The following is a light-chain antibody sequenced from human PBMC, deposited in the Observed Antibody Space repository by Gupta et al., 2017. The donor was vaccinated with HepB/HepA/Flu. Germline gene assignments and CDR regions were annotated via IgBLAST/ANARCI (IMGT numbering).Light chain of an antibody. Sequence: EIVVTQSPATLSLSPGESANLSCRASQSVKNYLAWYQQKPGQAPRLLIYDASNRATGIPARFSGSGSGTDFTLTISSLEPEDFAIYYCQQRSNWPLTFGGGTKVEIK. CDR1: QSVKNY. V-gene: IGKV3-11*01. CDR3: QQRSNWPLT. J-gene: IGKJ4*01. CDR2: DAS.